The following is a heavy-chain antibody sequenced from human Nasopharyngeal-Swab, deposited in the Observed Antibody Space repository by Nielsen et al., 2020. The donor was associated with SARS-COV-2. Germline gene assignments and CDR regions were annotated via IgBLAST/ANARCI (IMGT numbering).Heavy chain of an antibody. V-gene: IGHV1-18*01. CDR2: INSNTGDT. J-gene: IGHJ4*02. CDR3: ARGVNGVTGGDY. Sequence: ASALVSSNASSYTSSNYPVSWARQAPAQGLEWVGWINSNTGDTSYAQNLQGRVTLTTDTSTNTAYMELRSLTSDDTAVYYCARGVNGVTGGDYWGQGTLVTVSS. CDR1: SYTSSNYP. D-gene: IGHD3-3*01.